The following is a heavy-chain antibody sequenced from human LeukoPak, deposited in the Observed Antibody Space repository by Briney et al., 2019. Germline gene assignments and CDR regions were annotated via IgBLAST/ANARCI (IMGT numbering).Heavy chain of an antibody. J-gene: IGHJ4*02. CDR3: ARDQSIAVAGTPTDY. Sequence: SVKVSCKASGGTFSSYAISWVRQAPGQGLEWMGGIIPIFGTANYAQKFQGRVTITADESTSTAYMELRSLRSDDTAVYYCARDQSIAVAGTPTDYWGQGTLVTVSS. D-gene: IGHD6-19*01. CDR2: IIPIFGTA. V-gene: IGHV1-69*13. CDR1: GGTFSSYA.